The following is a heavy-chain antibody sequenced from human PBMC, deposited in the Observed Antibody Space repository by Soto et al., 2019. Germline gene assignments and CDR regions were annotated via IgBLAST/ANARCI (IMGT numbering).Heavy chain of an antibody. CDR3: ARDKITGLFDY. D-gene: IGHD2-8*02. Sequence: SESLSLTYNHFGRPFSDYYWTGMRQPPGAGLEWIGEINHSGSTNYNPSLKSRVTISVDTSKNQFSLKLTSVTAADTAVYYCARDKITGLFDYWGQGTLVTVSS. J-gene: IGHJ4*02. V-gene: IGHV4-34*01. CDR1: GRPFSDYY. CDR2: INHSGST.